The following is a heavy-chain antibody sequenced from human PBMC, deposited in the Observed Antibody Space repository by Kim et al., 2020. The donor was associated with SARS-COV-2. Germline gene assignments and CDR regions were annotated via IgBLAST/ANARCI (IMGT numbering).Heavy chain of an antibody. CDR1: GFTFSSYA. CDR3: AKDKGSIAAAGKGRYYFDY. V-gene: IGHV3-23*01. Sequence: GGSLRLSCAASGFTFSSYAMSWVRQAPGKGLEWVSAISGSGGSTYYADSVKGRFTISRDNSKNTLYLQMNSLRAEDTAVYYCAKDKGSIAAAGKGRYYFDYWGQGTLVTVSS. CDR2: ISGSGGST. D-gene: IGHD6-13*01. J-gene: IGHJ4*02.